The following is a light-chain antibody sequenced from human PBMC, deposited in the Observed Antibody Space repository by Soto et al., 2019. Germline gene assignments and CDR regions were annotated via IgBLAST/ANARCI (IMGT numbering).Light chain of an antibody. J-gene: IGKJ2*01. Sequence: EIVLTQSPGTLSLSPGERATLSCRASQSVYRNYLAWYQQKPGQAPKLLIYGASSRATGIPDRFSGSGSGTDFTHTISRLEPEDFAVYFCQQYGSSLRTFGQGTNLEIK. V-gene: IGKV3-20*01. CDR3: QQYGSSLRT. CDR1: QSVYRNY. CDR2: GAS.